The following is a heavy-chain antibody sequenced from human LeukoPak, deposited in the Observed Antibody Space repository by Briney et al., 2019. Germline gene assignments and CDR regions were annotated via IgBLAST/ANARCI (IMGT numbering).Heavy chain of an antibody. CDR2: IKQDGSEK. V-gene: IGHV3-7*01. CDR1: GFTFSSYW. Sequence: GGSLRLSCAASGFTFSSYWMSWVRQAPGKGLEWVANIKQDGSEKYYVDPVKGRFTISRDNAKNSLYLQMNSLRAEDTAVYYCARDFRRGGYGSGSYYLRSWFDPWGQGTLVTVSS. CDR3: ARDFRRGGYGSGSYYLRSWFDP. J-gene: IGHJ5*02. D-gene: IGHD3-10*01.